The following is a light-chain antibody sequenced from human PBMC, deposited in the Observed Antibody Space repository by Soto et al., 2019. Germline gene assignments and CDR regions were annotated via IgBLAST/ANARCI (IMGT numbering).Light chain of an antibody. Sequence: QSVLTQPPSVSGAPGQRITISCTGSSSNFGAGYDVHWYQQLPGTAPKLLIYANSNRPSGVPDRFSGSKSGTSASLAITGLQAEDEADYYCQSYDSSLSGSLVFGGGTMVTVL. V-gene: IGLV1-40*01. CDR2: ANS. J-gene: IGLJ2*01. CDR1: SSNFGAGYD. CDR3: QSYDSSLSGSLV.